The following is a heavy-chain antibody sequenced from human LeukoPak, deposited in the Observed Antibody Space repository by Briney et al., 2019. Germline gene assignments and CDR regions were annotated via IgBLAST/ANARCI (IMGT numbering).Heavy chain of an antibody. CDR3: ARRKYYYDSSGYGYYFDY. CDR2: IYPGDSDT. D-gene: IGHD3-22*01. CDR1: GYRFTSYW. Sequence: GESLKISCKGSGYRFTSYWIGWVRQMPGKGLEWMGIIYPGDSDTRYSPSFQGQVTISADKSISTAYLQWSSLKASDTAMYYCARRKYYYDSSGYGYYFDYWGQGTLVTVSS. J-gene: IGHJ4*02. V-gene: IGHV5-51*01.